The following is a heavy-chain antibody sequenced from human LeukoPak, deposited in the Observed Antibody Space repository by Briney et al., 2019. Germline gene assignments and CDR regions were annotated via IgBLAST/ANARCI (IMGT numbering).Heavy chain of an antibody. J-gene: IGHJ4*02. Sequence: GGSLRLSCAASEFTFSKFGMHWVRQAPGQGLEWVAFILYDGSNKYYADSVKGRFTISRDNSKNTLSLQMNTLRAEDTALYYCTKDLRYYYTDNHSTMDEHDYWGQGALVTVSS. CDR2: ILYDGSNK. D-gene: IGHD2/OR15-2a*01. CDR3: TKDLRYYYTDNHSTMDEHDY. V-gene: IGHV3-30*02. CDR1: EFTFSKFG.